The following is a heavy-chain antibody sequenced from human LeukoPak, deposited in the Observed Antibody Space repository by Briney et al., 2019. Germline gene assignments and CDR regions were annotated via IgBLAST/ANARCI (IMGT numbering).Heavy chain of an antibody. CDR2: IYYRVST. CDR1: GCSISSSSYY. J-gene: IGHJ5*02. Sequence: AETLSLTCTVAGCSISSSSYYWGWIRQPPGKGLEWIGRIYYRVSTYYNPALRSLVTISLDTSKNQFSLKLSSVTAADTAVYYCARAGIEAAGTVTRAGRFDPWGQGTLVTVSS. CDR3: ARAGIEAAGTVTRAGRFDP. V-gene: IGHV4-39*01. D-gene: IGHD6-13*01.